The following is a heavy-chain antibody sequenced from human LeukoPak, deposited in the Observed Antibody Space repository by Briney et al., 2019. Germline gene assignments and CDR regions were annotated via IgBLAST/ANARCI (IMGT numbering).Heavy chain of an antibody. CDR1: GFTFSSYA. Sequence: GRSLRLSCAASGFTFSSYAMHWVHQAPGKGLEWVAVISYDGSNKYYADSVKGRFTISRDNSKNTLYLQMNSLRAEDTAVYYCARDIESLLYFGGDCPPTDWGQGTLVTVSS. J-gene: IGHJ4*02. CDR3: ARDIESLLYFGGDCPPTD. D-gene: IGHD2-21*02. CDR2: ISYDGSNK. V-gene: IGHV3-30-3*01.